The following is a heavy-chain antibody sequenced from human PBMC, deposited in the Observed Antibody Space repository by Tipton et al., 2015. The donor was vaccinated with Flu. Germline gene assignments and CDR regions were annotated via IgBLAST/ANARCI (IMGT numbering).Heavy chain of an antibody. CDR3: VRRDFSNYVSEPKNWFDF. J-gene: IGHJ5*01. CDR1: GASVGSPYC. V-gene: IGHV4-38-2*01. CDR2: ICPGSP. D-gene: IGHD4-11*01. Sequence: TLSLTCSVSGASVGSPYCWGWVRQPPGKGLEWIGNICPGSPYYNPSLRSRVTISLAPSKAQFSLRLTSVTAADTAVYYCVRRDFSNYVSEPKNWFDFWGQGILVTVSS.